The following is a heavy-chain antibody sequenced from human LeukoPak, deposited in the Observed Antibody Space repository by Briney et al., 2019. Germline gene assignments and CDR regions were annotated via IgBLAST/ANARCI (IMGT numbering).Heavy chain of an antibody. V-gene: IGHV4-59*01. Sequence: SETLSLTCAVSVGSISSYYGSWIRQPPGKGLEWIGHIYYIVSTTYNPHLKSRVTISVDTSKNQFSLKLSSVTAVDTAVCYWARVGTMVRGAPSYYGMDVWGQGTTVTVSS. D-gene: IGHD3-10*01. CDR1: VGSISSYY. CDR2: IYYIVST. J-gene: IGHJ6*02. CDR3: ARVGTMVRGAPSYYGMDV.